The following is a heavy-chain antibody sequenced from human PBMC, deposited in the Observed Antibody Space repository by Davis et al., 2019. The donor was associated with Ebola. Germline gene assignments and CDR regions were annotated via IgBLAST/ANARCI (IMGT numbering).Heavy chain of an antibody. CDR3: ARVGTTVTTFDY. V-gene: IGHV4-59*08. Sequence: SETLSLTCTVSGGSISSYYWSWIRQPPGKGLEWIGYFYYSGSTNYNPSLKSRVTISVDTSKNQFSLKLSSVTAADTAVYYCARVGTTVTTFDYWGQGTLVTVSS. CDR2: FYYSGST. D-gene: IGHD4-17*01. CDR1: GGSISSYY. J-gene: IGHJ4*02.